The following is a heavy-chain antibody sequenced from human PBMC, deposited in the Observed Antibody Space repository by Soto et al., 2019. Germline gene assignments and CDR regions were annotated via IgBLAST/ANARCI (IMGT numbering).Heavy chain of an antibody. J-gene: IGHJ6*02. CDR1: GFTFSSYA. V-gene: IGHV3-30-3*01. CDR3: ARGLGGSRYYYYYGMDL. CDR2: ISYDGSNK. D-gene: IGHD1-26*01. Sequence: PGGSLRLSCAASGFTFSSYAMHWVRQAPGKGLEWVAVISYDGSNKYYADSVKGRFTISRDNSKNTLYLQMNSLRAEDTAVYYCARGLGGSRYYYYYGMDLWGQGTTGTVP.